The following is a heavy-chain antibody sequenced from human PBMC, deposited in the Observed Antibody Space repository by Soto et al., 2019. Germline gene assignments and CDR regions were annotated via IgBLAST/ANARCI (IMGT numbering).Heavy chain of an antibody. CDR1: GVSVSISA. Sequence: PGGSLRLSCAASGVSVSISAMGWARQAPGKGLEWVSAISGSGGSTYYADSVKGRFTISRDNSKNTLYLQMNSLRAEDTAVYYCAKDLAPGGSGWFDPWGQGTLVTVPQ. V-gene: IGHV3-23*01. CDR3: AKDLAPGGSGWFDP. J-gene: IGHJ5*02. D-gene: IGHD3-16*01. CDR2: ISGSGGST.